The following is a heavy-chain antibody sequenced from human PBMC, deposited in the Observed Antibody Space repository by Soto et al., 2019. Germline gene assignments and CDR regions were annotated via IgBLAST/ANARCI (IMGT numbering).Heavy chain of an antibody. D-gene: IGHD1-26*01. J-gene: IGHJ5*02. CDR2: IYYSGST. Sequence: SESRCLTCTVSGGASSSYYWSWIRQPPGKGLEWIGYIYYSGSTNYNPSLKSRVTISVDTSKNQFSLKLSSVTAADTAVYYCARGGRYRFDLRGQGTRVTVSS. V-gene: IGHV4-59*01. CDR1: GGASSSYY. CDR3: ARGGRYRFDL.